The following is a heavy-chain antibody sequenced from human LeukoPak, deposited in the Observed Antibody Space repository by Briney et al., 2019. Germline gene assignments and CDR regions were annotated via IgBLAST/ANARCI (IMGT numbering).Heavy chain of an antibody. CDR1: GGSISNYY. J-gene: IGHJ4*02. CDR2: AYYSGST. V-gene: IGHV4-59*08. CDR3: ALINRITIFGVV. D-gene: IGHD3-3*01. Sequence: SETLSLTCTVSGGSISNYYWSWIRQPPGKGLEWIGYAYYSGSTNYNPSLKSRVTISVDTSKNQFSLKLSSVTAADTAVYYCALINRITIFGVVWGQGTLVTVSS.